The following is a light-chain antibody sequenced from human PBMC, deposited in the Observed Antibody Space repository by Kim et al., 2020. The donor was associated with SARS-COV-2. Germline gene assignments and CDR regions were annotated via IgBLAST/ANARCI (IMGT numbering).Light chain of an antibody. CDR2: TNN. CDR3: AAWDDSLNGPV. V-gene: IGLV1-44*01. J-gene: IGLJ2*01. CDR1: SSNIGSNT. Sequence: QSVLTQPPSASGTPGQRLTISCSGSSSNIGSNTVNWYQQLPGTAPKLLIYTNNQRPSGVPDRFSGSKSDTSASLAISGLQSEDEADYYCAAWDDSLNGPVFGGGTQLTVL.